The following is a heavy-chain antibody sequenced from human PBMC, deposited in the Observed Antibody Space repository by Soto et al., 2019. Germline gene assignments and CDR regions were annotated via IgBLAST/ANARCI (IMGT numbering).Heavy chain of an antibody. J-gene: IGHJ3*02. D-gene: IGHD6-13*01. CDR1: GFTFSDYY. Sequence: GGSLRLSCAASGFTFSDYYMSWIRQAPGKGLEWVSYISSSGSTIYYADSVKGRFTISRANAKNSLYLQMNSLRAEDTAVYYCARGHLSWYSAFDIWGQGTMVTVSS. CDR2: ISSSGSTI. V-gene: IGHV3-11*01. CDR3: ARGHLSWYSAFDI.